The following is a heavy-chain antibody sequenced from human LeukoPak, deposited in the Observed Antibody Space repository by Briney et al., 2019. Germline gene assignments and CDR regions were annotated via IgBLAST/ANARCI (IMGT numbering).Heavy chain of an antibody. Sequence: PGGSLRLSCAASGFTFSSYAMHWVRQAPGKGLEWVAVISYDGSNKYYADSVKGRFTISRDNSKNTLYLQMNSLRAEDTAVYYCARDPGSAFDMWGQGTMVTVSS. CDR3: ARDPGSAFDM. V-gene: IGHV3-30*04. CDR1: GFTFSSYA. CDR2: ISYDGSNK. J-gene: IGHJ3*02.